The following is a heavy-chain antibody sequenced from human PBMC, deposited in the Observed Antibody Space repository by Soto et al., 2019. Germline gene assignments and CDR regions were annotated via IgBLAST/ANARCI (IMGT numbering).Heavy chain of an antibody. V-gene: IGHV4-59*08. D-gene: IGHD6-13*01. J-gene: IGHJ3*02. CDR1: GNSISRDY. CDR2: VYYSGST. CDR3: ARRGSNWIAFDI. Sequence: QVQLQESGPGLVKPSETLSLTCTVSGNSISRDYWSWIRQPPGKGLEWIGYVYYSGSTNYNPSLKSRATISLDTSNNQFSLMLSSVTAADTAVYYCARRGSNWIAFDIWGQGTNVTVSS.